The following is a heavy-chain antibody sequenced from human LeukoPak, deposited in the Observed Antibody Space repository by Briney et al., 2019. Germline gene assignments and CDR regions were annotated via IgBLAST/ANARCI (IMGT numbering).Heavy chain of an antibody. D-gene: IGHD3-16*01. V-gene: IGHV3-7*01. CDR1: GFRFSDSW. Sequence: PGGSLRLSCAASGFRFSDSWMNWVRQAPGKGLEWVANIKLDASEKYYVDSVKGRFAISRDNAKNTLYLQMNSLRAEDTAVYYCATSRGGSWGQGILVTVSS. J-gene: IGHJ5*02. CDR3: ATSRGGS. CDR2: IKLDASEK.